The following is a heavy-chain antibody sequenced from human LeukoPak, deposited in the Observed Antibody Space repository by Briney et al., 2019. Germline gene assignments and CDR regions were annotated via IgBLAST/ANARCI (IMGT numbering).Heavy chain of an antibody. Sequence: GAAPQIPCWSSGCRFSSCWIGWGRQMPAKGVEEWGRFFPGNSDTTYSPSLQGQVTISADKSISNAYLQWSSLKASDTAMYYCARFDCSSTSGYKSYNYGMDVWGQGTTVTVSS. CDR2: FFPGNSDT. D-gene: IGHD2-2*01. CDR1: GCRFSSCW. J-gene: IGHJ6*02. CDR3: ARFDCSSTSGYKSYNYGMDV. V-gene: IGHV5-51*01.